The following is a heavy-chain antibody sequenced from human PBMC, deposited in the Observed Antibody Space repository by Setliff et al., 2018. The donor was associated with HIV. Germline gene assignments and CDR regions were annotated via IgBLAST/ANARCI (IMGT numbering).Heavy chain of an antibody. D-gene: IGHD3-16*01. V-gene: IGHV3-48*03. CDR3: ARDGGEY. Sequence: PGGSLRLSCAASGFTFSNYEMNWVRQAPGKGLEWVSYISSSGDTLHYADSVQGRFTVSRDNAENSVYLQMNSLRAEDTAVYYCARDGGEYWGQETLVTVSS. J-gene: IGHJ4*02. CDR1: GFTFSNYE. CDR2: ISSSGDTL.